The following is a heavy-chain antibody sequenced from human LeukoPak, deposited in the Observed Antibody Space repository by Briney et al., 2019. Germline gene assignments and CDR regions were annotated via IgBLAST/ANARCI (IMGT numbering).Heavy chain of an antibody. CDR3: VKGVDSSSRFGYFDY. D-gene: IGHD6-13*01. J-gene: IGHJ4*02. CDR2: ISYNSGFI. V-gene: IGHV3-9*01. Sequence: PGGSLRLSCAASGLIFDDYAMHWVRQAPGKGLEWVSGISYNSGFIGYAVSVKGRFTISRDNAKNSLYLQMNSLRPEDTAFYYCVKGVDSSSRFGYFDYWGQGTLVTVSS. CDR1: GLIFDDYA.